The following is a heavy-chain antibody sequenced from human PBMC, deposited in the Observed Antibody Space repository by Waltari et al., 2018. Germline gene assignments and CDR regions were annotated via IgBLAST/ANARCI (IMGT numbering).Heavy chain of an antibody. V-gene: IGHV3-30*01. D-gene: IGHD3-10*01. CDR2: ISYDGSNK. CDR1: GFTFSSYA. CDR3: ASGYGVVRGEFDY. J-gene: IGHJ4*02. Sequence: QVQLVESGGGVVQPGRSLRLSCAASGFTFSSYAMPWVRQAPGKGLEWVAVISYDGSNKYYADSVKGRFTISRDNSKNTLYLQMNSLRAEDTAVYYCASGYGVVRGEFDYWGQGTLVTVSS.